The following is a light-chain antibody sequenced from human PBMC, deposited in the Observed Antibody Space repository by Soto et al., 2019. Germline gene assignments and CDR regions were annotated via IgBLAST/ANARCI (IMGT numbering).Light chain of an antibody. CDR3: QQYNNWPPWT. Sequence: EIVSTQSPATLSVSPGERATLSCRASQSVSSNLAWYQQKPGQAPRLLIYGASTRATGIPARFSGSGSGTEFTLTISSLQSEDFAVYYCQQYNNWPPWTFGQGTKLEIK. CDR1: QSVSSN. CDR2: GAS. J-gene: IGKJ2*02. V-gene: IGKV3-15*01.